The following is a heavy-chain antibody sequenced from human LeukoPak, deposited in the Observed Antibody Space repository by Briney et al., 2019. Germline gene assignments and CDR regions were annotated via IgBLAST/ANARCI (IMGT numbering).Heavy chain of an antibody. J-gene: IGHJ4*02. CDR2: IYYSGST. D-gene: IGHD5-12*01. V-gene: IGHV4-59*01. CDR1: GGSISSYY. Sequence: PSETLSLTCTVSGGSISSYYWSWIRQPPGKGLEWIGYIYYSGSTNYNPSLKSRVTISVDTSKNQFSLKLSSVTAADTAVYYCARELFVGGYREAAFDYWGQGTLVTVSS. CDR3: ARELFVGGYREAAFDY.